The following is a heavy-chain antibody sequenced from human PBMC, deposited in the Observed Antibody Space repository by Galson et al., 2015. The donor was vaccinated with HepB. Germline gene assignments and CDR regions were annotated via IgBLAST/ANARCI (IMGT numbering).Heavy chain of an antibody. Sequence: SLRLSCAGSGFPFNNAWMTWVRQAPGMGMAWVGRIKSKTHGETIDYAAPEKGRFTISRDDSKNRLYLQMNSLKTEDTAVYYCTTDVYYSTYWSWLDPWGQGTLVTVSS. V-gene: IGHV3-15*01. D-gene: IGHD2-8*02. CDR2: IKSKTHGETI. J-gene: IGHJ5*02. CDR1: GFPFNNAW. CDR3: TTDVYYSTYWSWLDP.